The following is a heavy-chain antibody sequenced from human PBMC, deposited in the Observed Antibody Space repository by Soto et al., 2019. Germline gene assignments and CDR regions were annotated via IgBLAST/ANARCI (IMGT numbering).Heavy chain of an antibody. CDR3: ARDLSVAGPDY. D-gene: IGHD6-19*01. CDR1: GFTFRSYA. CDR2: ISYDESDK. Sequence: GGSLRLSCAASGFTFRSYAMHWVRQAPGKGLEWVAVISYDESDKYYADSLKGRFTISRDNSKNPLYLQMNSLRGEDTAVYYCARDLSVAGPDYWGQGTLVTVSS. J-gene: IGHJ4*02. V-gene: IGHV3-30*03.